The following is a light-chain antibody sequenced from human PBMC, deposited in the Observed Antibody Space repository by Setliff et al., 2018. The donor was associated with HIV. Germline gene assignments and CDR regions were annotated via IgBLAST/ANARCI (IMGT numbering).Light chain of an antibody. CDR1: SSDVGVYDY. CDR2: DVS. Sequence: QSVLTQPASVSGSPGQSITISCTGTSSDVGVYDYVSWHQQKNPGKAPKLMIYDVSKRPSGVSSRFSGSKSGNTASLTISGLQAEDEADYCCCSYAGSYTFPYVFGTGTKGTVL. J-gene: IGLJ1*01. V-gene: IGLV2-14*01. CDR3: CSYAGSYTFPYV.